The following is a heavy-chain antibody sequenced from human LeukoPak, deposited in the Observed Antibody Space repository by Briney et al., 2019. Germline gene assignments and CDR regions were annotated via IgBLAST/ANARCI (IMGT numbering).Heavy chain of an antibody. CDR2: IKQDGSEK. V-gene: IGHV3-7*01. CDR3: ARDQAPRNYGSGSFDP. Sequence: PGGSLRLSCAASGFTFSSYWMSWVRQAPGKGLEWVANIKQDGSEKYHVDSVKGRFTISRDNAKNSLYLQMNSLRAEDTAVYYCARDQAPRNYGSGSFDPWGQGTLVTVSS. CDR1: GFTFSSYW. D-gene: IGHD3-10*01. J-gene: IGHJ5*02.